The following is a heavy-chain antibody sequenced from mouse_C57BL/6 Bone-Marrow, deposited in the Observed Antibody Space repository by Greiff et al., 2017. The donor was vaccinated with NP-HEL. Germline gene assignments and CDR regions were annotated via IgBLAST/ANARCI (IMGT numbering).Heavy chain of an antibody. Sequence: QVQLQQPGAELVKPGASVKLSCKASGYTFTSYWMHWVKQRPGQGLEWIGMIHPNSGSTNYNEKFKSKATLTVDKSSSTAYMQLSSLTSEDSAVYYCARRGYDSWFAYWGQGTTLTVSS. CDR3: ARRGYDSWFAY. J-gene: IGHJ2*01. D-gene: IGHD2-2*01. V-gene: IGHV1-64*01. CDR1: GYTFTSYW. CDR2: IHPNSGST.